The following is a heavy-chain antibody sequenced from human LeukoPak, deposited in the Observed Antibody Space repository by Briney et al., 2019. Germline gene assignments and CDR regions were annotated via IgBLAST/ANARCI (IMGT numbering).Heavy chain of an antibody. J-gene: IGHJ6*02. D-gene: IGHD2-2*01. CDR2: INAGNGNT. CDR1: GYTFSNYA. Sequence: ASVKVSCKASGYTFSNYAIHWVRQAPGQRLEWMGWINAGNGNTKYSQNFQGRVTITRDSSASTAYMELSSLRSEDTAVYYCARDQLPHEVDYYYYGMDVWGQGTTVTVSS. CDR3: ARDQLPHEVDYYYYGMDV. V-gene: IGHV1-3*01.